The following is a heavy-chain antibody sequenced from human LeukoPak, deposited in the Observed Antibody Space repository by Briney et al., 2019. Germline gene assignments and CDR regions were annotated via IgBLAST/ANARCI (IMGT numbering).Heavy chain of an antibody. CDR2: IGVAGDT. D-gene: IGHD2-15*01. Sequence: GGSLRLSCAASGFTFSSYDFHWVRQAPGKGLEWVSAIGVAGDTYYADSVKGRFTISRENAANSLYLQMHSLRAGDTALYYCTREFCGSRAACAGGFYYDVWGCGTLVTDSS. J-gene: IGHJ2*01. CDR1: GFTFSSYD. CDR3: TREFCGSRAACAGGFYYDV. V-gene: IGHV3-13*01.